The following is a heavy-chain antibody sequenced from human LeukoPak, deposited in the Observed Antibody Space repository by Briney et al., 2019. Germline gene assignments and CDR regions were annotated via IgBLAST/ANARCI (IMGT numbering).Heavy chain of an antibody. V-gene: IGHV3-23*01. D-gene: IGHD3-3*02. Sequence: GGSLRLSCAASGFTFSTYTMSWVRQAPGKGLEWVSAISGSGGNTYYADSVKGRFTISRDNSKNTLYLQMDSLRADDTAVYYCAKAAFSRTSYFDYWGQGTLVTVSS. CDR3: AKAAFSRTSYFDY. CDR2: ISGSGGNT. J-gene: IGHJ4*02. CDR1: GFTFSTYT.